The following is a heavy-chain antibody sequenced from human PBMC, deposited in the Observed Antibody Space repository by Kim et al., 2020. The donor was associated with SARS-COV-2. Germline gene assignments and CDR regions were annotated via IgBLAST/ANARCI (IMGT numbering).Heavy chain of an antibody. V-gene: IGHV3-48*03. CDR3: ARCAAAGENSYYYYYGMDV. Sequence: GGSLRLSCAASGFTFSSYEMNWVRQAPGKGLEWVSYISSSGSTIYYADSVKGRFTISRDNAKNSLYLQMNSLRAEDTAVYYCARCAAAGENSYYYYYGMDVWGQGTTVTVSS. CDR2: ISSSGSTI. CDR1: GFTFSSYE. D-gene: IGHD6-13*01. J-gene: IGHJ6*02.